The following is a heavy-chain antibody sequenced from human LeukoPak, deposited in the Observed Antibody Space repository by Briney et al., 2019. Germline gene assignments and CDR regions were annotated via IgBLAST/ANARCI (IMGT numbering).Heavy chain of an antibody. CDR2: IYSGGST. CDR3: ARMVPNYDFWSGLIPDYFDY. J-gene: IGHJ4*02. Sequence: GGSLRLSCGASGLTGSSEYMSWVRHAPGKGLEWVSVIYSGGSTYYADSVKGRFTISRDNSKNTLYLQMNSLRAEDTAVYYCARMVPNYDFWSGLIPDYFDYWGQGTLVTVSS. V-gene: IGHV3-53*01. CDR1: GLTGSSEY. D-gene: IGHD3-3*01.